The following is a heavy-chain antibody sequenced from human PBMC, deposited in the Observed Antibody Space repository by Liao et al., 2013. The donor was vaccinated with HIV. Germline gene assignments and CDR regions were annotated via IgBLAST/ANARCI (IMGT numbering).Heavy chain of an antibody. CDR3: VRGTGRSSWPMADH. Sequence: QLQLQESGPGLVKPSETLSLTCTVSGDTISTNNYHWGWIRQPPGKGLEWIGNIYYTGSTYYSPSLKSRVTISLDTSNNQFSLKLNSVTDADTAVYYCVRGTGRSSWPMADHWGRGDPGRRLL. D-gene: IGHD6-13*01. J-gene: IGHJ1*01. CDR1: GDTISTNNYH. V-gene: IGHV4-39*07. CDR2: IYYTGST.